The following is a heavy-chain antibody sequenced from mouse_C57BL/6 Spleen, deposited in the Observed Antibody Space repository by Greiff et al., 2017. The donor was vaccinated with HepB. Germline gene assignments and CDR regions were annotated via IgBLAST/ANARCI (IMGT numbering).Heavy chain of an antibody. D-gene: IGHD2-3*01. V-gene: IGHV1-50*01. CDR1: GYTFTSYW. J-gene: IGHJ2*01. CDR3: ARRGDGYYFDY. CDR2: IDPPDSYT. Sequence: QVQLQQPGAELVKPGASVKLSCKASGYTFTSYWMQWVKQRPGQGLEWIGEIDPPDSYTNYNQKFKGKATLTVDTSSSTAYMQLSSLTSEDSAVYYCARRGDGYYFDYSGQGTTLTVSS.